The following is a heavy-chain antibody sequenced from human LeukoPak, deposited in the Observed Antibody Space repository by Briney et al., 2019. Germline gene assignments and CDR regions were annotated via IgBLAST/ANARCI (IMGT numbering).Heavy chain of an antibody. Sequence: PGRSLRLSCAASGFTFSSYGMHWVRQAPGKGLEWVAVIWYDGSNKYYADSVKGRFTISRDNSKNTLYLQMNSLRAEDTAVYYCAKDPGLQAIYWYFDLWGRGTLVTVSS. J-gene: IGHJ2*01. CDR2: IWYDGSNK. CDR3: AKDPGLQAIYWYFDL. V-gene: IGHV3-33*06. CDR1: GFTFSSYG. D-gene: IGHD2-15*01.